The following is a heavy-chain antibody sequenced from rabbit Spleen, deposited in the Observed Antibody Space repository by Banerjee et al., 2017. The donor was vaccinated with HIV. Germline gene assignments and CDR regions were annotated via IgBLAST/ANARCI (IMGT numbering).Heavy chain of an antibody. CDR3: ARELYGGVVGNGYGGFNL. J-gene: IGHJ4*01. Sequence: QEQLVESGGGLVKPGASLTLTCTASGFSFSSSYDMCWVRQAPGKGLEWIGCINSYTGRPVYASWTKGPFTISRTASITVTLQMTSLTVADTATYFCARELYGGVVGNGYGGFNLWGQGTLVTVS. D-gene: IGHD6-1*01. CDR1: GFSFSSSYD. CDR2: INSYTGRP. V-gene: IGHV1S45*01.